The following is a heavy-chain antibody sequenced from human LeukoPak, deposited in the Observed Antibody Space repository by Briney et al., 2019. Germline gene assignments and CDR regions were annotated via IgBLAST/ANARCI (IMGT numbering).Heavy chain of an antibody. CDR2: IWYDGSKK. J-gene: IGHJ3*02. CDR1: GFTFSSYG. CDR3: ARIYCGGDCLDAAPLSDAFDI. Sequence: GGSLRLSCAASGFTFSSYGMHWVRQAPGKGLEWVAVIWYDGSKKYYGDSVKGRFTTSRDNSKNTLYLQVNSLRAEDTAVYYCARIYCGGDCLDAAPLSDAFDIWGQGTMVTVSS. V-gene: IGHV3-33*08. D-gene: IGHD2-21*02.